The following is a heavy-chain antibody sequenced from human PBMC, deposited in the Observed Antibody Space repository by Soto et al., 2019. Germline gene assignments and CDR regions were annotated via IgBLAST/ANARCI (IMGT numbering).Heavy chain of an antibody. CDR1: GFAVSSNY. V-gene: IGHV3-53*01. CDR3: ARKGPYSAYAFDI. D-gene: IGHD6-13*01. Sequence: QSGGSLRLSCAASGFAVSSNYMSWVRQAPGKGLEWVSVIYSGGSTYYADSVKGRFTISRDNSKNTLYLQMNSLRAEDTAVYYCARKGPYSAYAFDIWGQGTMVTVSS. J-gene: IGHJ3*02. CDR2: IYSGGST.